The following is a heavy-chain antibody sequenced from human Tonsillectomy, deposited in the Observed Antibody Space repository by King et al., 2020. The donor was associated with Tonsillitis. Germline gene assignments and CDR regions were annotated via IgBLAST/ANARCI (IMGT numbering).Heavy chain of an antibody. Sequence: VQLVESGGGLVQPGRSLRLSCTASGFTFGDYAMNWFRQAPGKGLEWIAFIRSKAYGGTTEYAASGKGRFTISRDDSKSLAYLQMKSLKTEDTAVYYCARGGSSSPFGYWGQGTLVTVSS. D-gene: IGHD6-13*01. CDR2: IRSKAYGGTT. V-gene: IGHV3-49*03. CDR1: GFTFGDYA. CDR3: ARGGSSSPFGY. J-gene: IGHJ4*02.